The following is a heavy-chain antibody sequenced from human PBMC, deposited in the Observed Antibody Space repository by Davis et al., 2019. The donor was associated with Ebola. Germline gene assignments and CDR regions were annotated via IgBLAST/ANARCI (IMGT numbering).Heavy chain of an antibody. Sequence: SETLSLTCAVYGGSFSGYYWSWIRQPPGKGLAWIGEINHSGSTNYNPSLKSRVTISVDTSKNQFSLKLSSVTAADTAVYYCARDRITMVRGVPYYYYGMDVWGQGTTVTVSS. V-gene: IGHV4-34*01. CDR1: GGSFSGYY. CDR3: ARDRITMVRGVPYYYYGMDV. D-gene: IGHD3-10*01. CDR2: INHSGST. J-gene: IGHJ6*02.